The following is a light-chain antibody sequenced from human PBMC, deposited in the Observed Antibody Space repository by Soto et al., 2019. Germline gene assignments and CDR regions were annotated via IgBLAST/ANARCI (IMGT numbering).Light chain of an antibody. Sequence: DIQMTQSPSTLSGSVGDRVTITCLASQTISSWLAWYQQKPGKAPKLLIFDASSLRSGVPSRFSGSGSGTEFTLTISSLQPDDFATYYCQQYNSYSWTFGQGPNVDIK. CDR3: QQYNSYSWT. J-gene: IGKJ1*01. V-gene: IGKV1-5*01. CDR2: DAS. CDR1: QTISSW.